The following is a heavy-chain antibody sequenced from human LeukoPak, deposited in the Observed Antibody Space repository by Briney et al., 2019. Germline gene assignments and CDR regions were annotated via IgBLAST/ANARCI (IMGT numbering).Heavy chain of an antibody. D-gene: IGHD3-10*01. CDR1: GFSFSRFG. V-gene: IGHV3-23*05. Sequence: GGSLRLSCAASGFSFSRFGMSWVRQAPGQGPQWVSCIDSSGDNTYYTDSVKGRFTISRGNSANTSSLQMNSLGVEDTAIYYCARRRGSASGPEDYWGQGTLVTVSS. J-gene: IGHJ4*02. CDR3: ARRRGSASGPEDY. CDR2: IDSSGDNT.